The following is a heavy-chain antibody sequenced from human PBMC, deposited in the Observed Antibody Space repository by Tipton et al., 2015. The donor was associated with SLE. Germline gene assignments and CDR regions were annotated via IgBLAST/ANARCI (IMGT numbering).Heavy chain of an antibody. CDR1: GFTVSSNY. CDR2: IYTRT. CDR3: AKPLRAMAGELHS. Sequence: SLRLSCAASGFTVSSNYMSWVRQAPGKGLEWVSIIYTRTYYADSVRGRFTISRDDSKNTVFLQMNNLRVEDTAVYYCAKPLRAMAGELHSWGQGTLVTVS. D-gene: IGHD6-19*01. J-gene: IGHJ4*02. V-gene: IGHV3-53*01.